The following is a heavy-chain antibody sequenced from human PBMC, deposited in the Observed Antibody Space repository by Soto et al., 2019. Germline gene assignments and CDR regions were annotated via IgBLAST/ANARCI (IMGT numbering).Heavy chain of an antibody. CDR2: ISGSGGNT. J-gene: IGHJ4*02. V-gene: IGHV3-23*01. D-gene: IGHD6-19*01. Sequence: EGQLLESGGGLVQPGGSLRLSCAASEFSFNNHAMSWVRQAPGKGLEWVSTISGSGGNTYYADSVKGRFTISRDNSKNTLYPQMNSLRAEDTAVYYCASKDDYSSGWILGDWGQGTLVTVSS. CDR3: ASKDDYSSGWILGD. CDR1: EFSFNNHA.